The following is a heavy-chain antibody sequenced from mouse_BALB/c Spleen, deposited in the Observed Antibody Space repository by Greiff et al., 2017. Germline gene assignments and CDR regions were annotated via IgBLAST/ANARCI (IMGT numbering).Heavy chain of an antibody. D-gene: IGHD1-1*01. V-gene: IGHV1-77*01. CDR3: ASTTVVAYPAY. Sequence: VQLQQSGPELVKPGASVKMSCKASGYTFTDYVISWVKQRTGQGLEWIGEIYPGSGSTYYNEKFKGKATLTADKSSNTAYMQLSSLTSEDSAVYFCASTTVVAYPAYWGQGTLVTVSA. CDR1: GYTFTDYV. J-gene: IGHJ3*01. CDR2: IYPGSGST.